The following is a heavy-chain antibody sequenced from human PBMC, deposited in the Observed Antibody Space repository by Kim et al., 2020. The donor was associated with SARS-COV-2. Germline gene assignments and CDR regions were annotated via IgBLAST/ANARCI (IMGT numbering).Heavy chain of an antibody. V-gene: IGHV3-30-3*01. J-gene: IGHJ2*01. CDR1: GFTFSRNA. CDR2: ISFDGINK. D-gene: IGHD1-7*01. CDR3: ASDPSLQLRWYFDI. Sequence: GGSLRLSCAASGFTFSRNAMHWVRQAPGKGLEWVAIISFDGINKFYTDSVKGRFTISRDTSKNTLYLQMSSLRGEDTAVYYCASDPSLQLRWYFDIWGRG.